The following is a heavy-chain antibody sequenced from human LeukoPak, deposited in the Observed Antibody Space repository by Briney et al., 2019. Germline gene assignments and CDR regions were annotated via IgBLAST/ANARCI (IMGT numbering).Heavy chain of an antibody. J-gene: IGHJ3*02. CDR2: ISYEGRNI. D-gene: IGHD1-20*01. CDR3: AKDRSMTGNNDAFDI. CDR1: GFTFSSYG. Sequence: GGSLRLSCAASGFTFSSYGMHWVRQAPGKGLEWVTVISYEGRNIFYADSVTGRFIISRDNSKNTLYLQMNSQRDEDTAVYYCAKDRSMTGNNDAFDIWGQGTMVTVSS. V-gene: IGHV3-30*18.